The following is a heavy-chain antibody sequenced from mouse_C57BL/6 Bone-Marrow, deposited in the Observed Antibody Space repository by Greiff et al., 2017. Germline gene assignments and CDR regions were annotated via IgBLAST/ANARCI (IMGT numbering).Heavy chain of an antibody. V-gene: IGHV1-52*01. Sequence: QVQLQQPGAELVRPGSSVKLSCKASGYTFTRYWMHWVKQRPIQGLEWIGNIDPSDSETHYNQKFKDKATLTVDKSSSTAYMQLSSLTSEDSAVYYCARRGYWYFDVWGTGTTVTVSS. J-gene: IGHJ1*03. CDR1: GYTFTRYW. CDR3: ARRGYWYFDV. CDR2: IDPSDSET.